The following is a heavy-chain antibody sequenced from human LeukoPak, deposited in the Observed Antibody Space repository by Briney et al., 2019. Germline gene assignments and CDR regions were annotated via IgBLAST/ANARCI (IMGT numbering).Heavy chain of an antibody. D-gene: IGHD1-26*01. J-gene: IGHJ4*02. V-gene: IGHV4-4*07. CDR2: FYSGST. CDR1: GGSISSYY. Sequence: SETLSLTCTVSGGSISSYYWSWIRQPAGKGLEWIGRFYSGSTNYHPSLKSRVNMSVDTSKNQFSLKLSSVTAADTAVYYCARDSRIMGAPGAFDYWGQGTLVSVSS. CDR3: ARDSRIMGAPGAFDY.